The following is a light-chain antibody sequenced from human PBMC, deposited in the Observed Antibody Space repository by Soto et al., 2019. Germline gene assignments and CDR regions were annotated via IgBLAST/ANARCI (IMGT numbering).Light chain of an antibody. V-gene: IGKV3-15*01. CDR1: QSVSSN. J-gene: IGKJ5*01. CDR2: GAS. CDR3: QQYNNWVPIT. Sequence: EIVMTQSPATLSVSPGERATLSCRASQSVSSNLAWYQQKPGQAPRLLIYGASTRATGIPAWFSGSGSGTEFTLTISSLQSEDFAVYYCQQYNNWVPITFGQGTRLEIK.